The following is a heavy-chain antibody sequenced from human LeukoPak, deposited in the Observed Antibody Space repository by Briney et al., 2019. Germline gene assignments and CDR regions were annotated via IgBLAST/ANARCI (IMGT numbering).Heavy chain of an antibody. CDR2: ISGSGGST. D-gene: IGHD5-18*01. CDR3: AKDRRYSYGPTDY. V-gene: IGHV3-23*01. CDR1: GFTFSSYA. Sequence: PGGSLRLSCAASGFTFSSYAMSWVRQAPGKGLEWVSAISGSGGSTYYADSVKGRLTISRDNSKNTLYLQMNSLRDEDTAVYYCAKDRRYSYGPTDYWGQGTPVTVSS. J-gene: IGHJ4*02.